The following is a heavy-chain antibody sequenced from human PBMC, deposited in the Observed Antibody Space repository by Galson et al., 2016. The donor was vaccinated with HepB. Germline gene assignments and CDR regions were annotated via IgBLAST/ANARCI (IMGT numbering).Heavy chain of an antibody. D-gene: IGHD3-10*01. J-gene: IGHJ4*02. CDR2: ISAIDNFI. CDR3: VIMVRGVSLGPFDY. V-gene: IGHV3-23*01. Sequence: SLRLSCAGSGFTFSSFGMSWVRQAPGKGPEWVSSISAIDNFILYADSVRGRFSISRDNSKNRLFLQMNSLRVEDTAVYYCVIMVRGVSLGPFDYWGQGTPVAVAS. CDR1: GFTFSSFG.